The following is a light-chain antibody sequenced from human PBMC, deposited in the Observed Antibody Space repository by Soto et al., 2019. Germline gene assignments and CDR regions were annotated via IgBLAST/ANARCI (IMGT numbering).Light chain of an antibody. Sequence: QSVLTQPPSVSGAPGQRVTISCTGSSSNIGSGYDVHWYQQLPGTAPKLLIYGNTNRPSGVPDRFSGSKSVTSASLAITGLPAEDEADYYCQSYDSSLSGSVFGGGTKLTVL. CDR1: SSNIGSGYD. V-gene: IGLV1-40*01. CDR2: GNT. CDR3: QSYDSSLSGSV. J-gene: IGLJ2*01.